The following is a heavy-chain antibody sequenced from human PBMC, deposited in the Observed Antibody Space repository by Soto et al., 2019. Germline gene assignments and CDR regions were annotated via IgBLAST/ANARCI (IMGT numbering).Heavy chain of an antibody. Sequence: SLRLSCAASGFTFSSYGMHWVLQAPGKGLEWVAVIWYDGSNKYYADSVKGRFTISRDNSKNTLYLQMNSLRAEDTAVYYCAREGTYYYDSSGYPRCDYWGQGTLVTVSS. CDR2: IWYDGSNK. CDR1: GFTFSSYG. CDR3: AREGTYYYDSSGYPRCDY. D-gene: IGHD3-22*01. J-gene: IGHJ4*02. V-gene: IGHV3-33*01.